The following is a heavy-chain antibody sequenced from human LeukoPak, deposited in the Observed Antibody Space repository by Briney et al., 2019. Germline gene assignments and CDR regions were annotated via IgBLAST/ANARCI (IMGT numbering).Heavy chain of an antibody. V-gene: IGHV3-23*01. J-gene: IGHJ4*02. CDR3: AKRNAVYAIEYYFDY. Sequence: QAGGSLRLSCAASGFTFDDYAMHWVRQAPGKGLEWVSAISGSGGSTYYADSVKGRFTISRDNSKNTLYLQMNSLRAEDTAVYYCAKRNAVYAIEYYFDYWGQGTLVTVSS. CDR1: GFTFDDYA. D-gene: IGHD2-8*01. CDR2: ISGSGGST.